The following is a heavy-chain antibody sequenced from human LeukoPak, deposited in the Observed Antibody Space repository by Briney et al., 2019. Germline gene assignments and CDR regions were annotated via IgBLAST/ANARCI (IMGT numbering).Heavy chain of an antibody. CDR3: AKRIVGPYFYYFDY. D-gene: IGHD1-26*01. Sequence: PGRSLRLSCAASGFTFSSYGMHWVRQAPGKGLEWVAVISYDGSNKYYADSVKGRFTISRDNSKNTLYLQMNSLGAEDTAVYYCAKRIVGPYFYYFDYWGQGTLVTVSS. J-gene: IGHJ4*02. V-gene: IGHV3-30*18. CDR1: GFTFSSYG. CDR2: ISYDGSNK.